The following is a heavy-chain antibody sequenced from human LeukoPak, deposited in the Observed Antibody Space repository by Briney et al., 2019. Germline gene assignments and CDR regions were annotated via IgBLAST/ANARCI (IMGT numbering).Heavy chain of an antibody. CDR1: GFTFSSFW. D-gene: IGHD6-13*01. CDR3: AKDISRGAAGPYNWFDP. Sequence: GGSLRLSCAASGFTFSSFWMSWVRQAPGRGLEWVVNIKQGGSEKYYEEFVKGRFTISRDNANTSLDLQMNSLRAEDTALYYCAKDISRGAAGPYNWFDPWGQGTLVTVSS. V-gene: IGHV3-7*03. CDR2: IKQGGSEK. J-gene: IGHJ5*02.